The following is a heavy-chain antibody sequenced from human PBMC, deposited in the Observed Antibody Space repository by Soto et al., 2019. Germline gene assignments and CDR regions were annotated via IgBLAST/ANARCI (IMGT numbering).Heavy chain of an antibody. J-gene: IGHJ4*02. Sequence: SETLSLTCAVSGGSISSSNWWSWVRRPPGKGLEWIGEIYHSGSTNYNPSLKSRVTISVDKSKNQFSLKLSSVTAADTAVYYCARDGDTAMVTYDYWGQGTLVTVSS. CDR3: ARDGDTAMVTYDY. D-gene: IGHD5-18*01. CDR2: IYHSGST. CDR1: GGSISSSNW. V-gene: IGHV4-4*02.